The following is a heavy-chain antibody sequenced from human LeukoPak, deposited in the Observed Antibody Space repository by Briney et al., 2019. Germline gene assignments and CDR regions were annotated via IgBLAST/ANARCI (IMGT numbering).Heavy chain of an antibody. CDR2: ISTYNGNT. V-gene: IGHV1-18*01. Sequence: GASVKVSCKASGYTFTSYGVSWVRQAPGQGLEWMGWISTYNGNTNYAQKLQGRVTMTTDTSTSTAYMELRSLRADDTAVYYCARDWGYNWNDGGGGFDYWGQGTLVIVSS. CDR3: ARDWGYNWNDGGGGFDY. J-gene: IGHJ4*02. D-gene: IGHD1-20*01. CDR1: GYTFTSYG.